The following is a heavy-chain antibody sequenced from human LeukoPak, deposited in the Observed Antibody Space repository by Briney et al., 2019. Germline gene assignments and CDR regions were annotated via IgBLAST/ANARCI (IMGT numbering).Heavy chain of an antibody. J-gene: IGHJ6*03. D-gene: IGHD3-10*01. CDR1: GFTFSSYG. Sequence: GGSLRLSCAASGFTFSSYGMHWVRQAPGKGPEWVAVIWYDGSNKYYADSVKGRFTISSDNSKNTLYLQMNSPRAEDTAVYYCAKDRGYMDVWGKGTTVTVSS. CDR3: AKDRGYMDV. V-gene: IGHV3-33*06. CDR2: IWYDGSNK.